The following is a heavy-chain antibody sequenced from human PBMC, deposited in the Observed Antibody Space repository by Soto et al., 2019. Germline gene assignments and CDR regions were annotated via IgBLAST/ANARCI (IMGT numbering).Heavy chain of an antibody. J-gene: IGHJ6*02. CDR2: IDPGDSDT. CDR3: ARPSRVAAAGYYYGMDV. CDR1: GYSFTSYW. D-gene: IGHD6-13*01. Sequence: GESLKISCKGSGYSFTSYWISWVRQMPGKGLEWMGRIDPGDSDTRCSPSFQGQVTISADKSISTAYLQWSSLKASDTAMYYCARPSRVAAAGYYYGMDVWGQGTTVTVSS. V-gene: IGHV5-51*01.